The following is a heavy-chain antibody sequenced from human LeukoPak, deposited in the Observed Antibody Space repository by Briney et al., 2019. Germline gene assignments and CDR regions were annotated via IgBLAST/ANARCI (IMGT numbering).Heavy chain of an antibody. V-gene: IGHV3-30*02. CDR3: ARGGAAGIYGMDV. CDR1: GFTFSSHG. CDR2: ISYDGSNK. Sequence: GGSLRLSCAASGFTFSSHGMHWVRQAPGKGLEWVTFISYDGSNKDYADSVKGRFTISRDNSQNTLYLQVDSLRPEDTAVYYCARGGAAGIYGMDVWGQGAIMTVTS. D-gene: IGHD6-13*01. J-gene: IGHJ6*02.